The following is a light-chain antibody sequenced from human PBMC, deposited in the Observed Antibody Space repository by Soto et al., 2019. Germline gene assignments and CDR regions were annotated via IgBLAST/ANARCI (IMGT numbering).Light chain of an antibody. CDR3: QSYDSSLV. V-gene: IGLV1-40*01. J-gene: IGLJ1*01. CDR1: SSNIGAGFD. Sequence: QSVLTQPPSVSGAPGQRISISCTGSSSNIGAGFDVHWYQQLPGTAPKLLIYRNTNRPSGVPDRFSGSKSGASASLAITGLQAEAEADYYCQSYDSSLVFGTGTKLTVL. CDR2: RNT.